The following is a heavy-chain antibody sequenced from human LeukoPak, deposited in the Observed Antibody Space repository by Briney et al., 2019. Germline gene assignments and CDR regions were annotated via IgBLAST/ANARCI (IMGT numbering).Heavy chain of an antibody. CDR1: GYTFTGYY. J-gene: IGHJ3*02. CDR3: ARVWWELPYDAFDI. V-gene: IGHV1-2*02. Sequence: ASVKVSCKASGYTFTGYYMHWVRQAPGQGLEWMGWITPNSGGTNYAQKFQGRVTMTRDTSISTAYMELSRLRSDDTAVYYCARVWWELPYDAFDIWGQGTMVTVSS. CDR2: ITPNSGGT. D-gene: IGHD1-26*01.